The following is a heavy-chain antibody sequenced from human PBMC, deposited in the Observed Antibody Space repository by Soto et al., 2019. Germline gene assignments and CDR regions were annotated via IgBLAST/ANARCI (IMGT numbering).Heavy chain of an antibody. V-gene: IGHV1-18*01. CDR1: GYTFFNYG. Sequence: ASVKVSCEASGYTFFNYGISWVRQAPGQGLEWMGWVAAYNGDATYNEMFQDRVTMTTDASTSTAHLEVRNLRPDDTAVYYCARVDKWDWGVRDKNFDYWGQGTLVTVSS. CDR2: VAAYNGDA. J-gene: IGHJ4*02. D-gene: IGHD7-27*01. CDR3: ARVDKWDWGVRDKNFDY.